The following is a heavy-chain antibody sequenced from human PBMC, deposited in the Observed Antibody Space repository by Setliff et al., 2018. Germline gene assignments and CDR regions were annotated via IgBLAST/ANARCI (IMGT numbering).Heavy chain of an antibody. J-gene: IGHJ6*04. D-gene: IGHD2-2*02. CDR3: ARDRQYCSSPTCYSSYFYYYGMDV. V-gene: IGHV4-38-2*02. Sequence: SETLSLTCAVSGYFISSGYYWGWIRQPPGKGLEWIGSIYHSGSTYYNPSLKSRVTISVDTSKNQFSLKLSSVTAADPAVYYCARDRQYCSSPTCYSSYFYYYGMDVWGKGTTVTVSS. CDR1: GYFISSGYY. CDR2: IYHSGST.